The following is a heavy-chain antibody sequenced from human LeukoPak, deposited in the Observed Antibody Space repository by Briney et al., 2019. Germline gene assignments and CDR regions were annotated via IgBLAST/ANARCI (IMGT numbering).Heavy chain of an antibody. Sequence: GGSLRLSCAASGFPFSNYAMSWVRQAPGKGLEWVSVIYSGGSTYYADSVKGRFTISRDNSKNTLYLQMNSLRAGDTAVYYCARFGLLGYSLTRPDAFDIWGQGTMVTVSS. CDR2: IYSGGST. D-gene: IGHD3-22*01. J-gene: IGHJ3*02. CDR1: GFPFSNYA. CDR3: ARFGLLGYSLTRPDAFDI. V-gene: IGHV3-53*01.